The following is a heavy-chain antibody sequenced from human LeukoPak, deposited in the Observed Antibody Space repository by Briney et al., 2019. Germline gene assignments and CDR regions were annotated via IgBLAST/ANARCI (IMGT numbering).Heavy chain of an antibody. J-gene: IGHJ4*02. Sequence: GGSLRLSCAASGFTFSTYIMNWVRQAPGKGLEWVSAISGSGDSTYYAGSVKGRFTISRDNSKNTLYLQVNSLRAEDTAVYYCAKGSGTHFVHDFWGQGTLVTVSS. CDR1: GFTFSTYI. D-gene: IGHD1-26*01. CDR2: ISGSGDST. CDR3: AKGSGTHFVHDF. V-gene: IGHV3-23*01.